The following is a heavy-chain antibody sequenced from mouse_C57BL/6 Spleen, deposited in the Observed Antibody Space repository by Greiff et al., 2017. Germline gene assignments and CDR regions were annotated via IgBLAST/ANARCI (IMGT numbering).Heavy chain of an antibody. CDR3: ARSTTVVQFDY. D-gene: IGHD1-1*01. V-gene: IGHV1-4*01. Sequence: QVQLQQSGAELARPGASVKMSCKASGYTFTSYTMHWVKQRPGQGLEWIGYINPSSGYTKYNQKFKDKATLTADKSSSTAYMQLSSLTSADSAVYYCARSTTVVQFDYWGQGTTLTVSS. CDR1: GYTFTSYT. J-gene: IGHJ2*01. CDR2: INPSSGYT.